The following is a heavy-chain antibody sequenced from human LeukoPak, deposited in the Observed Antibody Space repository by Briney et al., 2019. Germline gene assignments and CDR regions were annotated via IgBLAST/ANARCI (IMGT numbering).Heavy chain of an antibody. J-gene: IGHJ6*02. V-gene: IGHV4-39*01. D-gene: IGHD3-22*01. CDR3: ARHKYYYDSSGYYWDYYYGMDV. CDR2: IYYSGST. CDR1: GGSISSSSYY. Sequence: PSETLSLTCTVSGGSISSSSYYWGWIRQPPGKGLEWIGSIYYSGSTYYNPSLKSRVTISVDTSKNQFSLKLSSVTAAGTAVYYCARHKYYYDSSGYYWDYYYGMDVWGQGTTVTVSS.